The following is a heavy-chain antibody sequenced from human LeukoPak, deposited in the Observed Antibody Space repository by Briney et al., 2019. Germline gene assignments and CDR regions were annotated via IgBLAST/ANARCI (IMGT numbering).Heavy chain of an antibody. V-gene: IGHV3-20*04. CDR3: ARDSSSWYVSEH. CDR2: INWNGGST. J-gene: IGHJ1*01. Sequence: GGSLRLSCAASGFTFSSYSMNWVRQAPGKGLEWVSGINWNGGSTGYADSVKGRFTISRDNAKNSLYLQMNSLRAEDTALYYCARDSSSWYVSEHWGQGTLVTVSS. CDR1: GFTFSSYS. D-gene: IGHD6-13*01.